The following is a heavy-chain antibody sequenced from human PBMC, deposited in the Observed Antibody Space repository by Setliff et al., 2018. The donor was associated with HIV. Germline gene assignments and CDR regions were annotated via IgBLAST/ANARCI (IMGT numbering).Heavy chain of an antibody. V-gene: IGHV3-NL1*01. CDR1: GFTFSSYG. D-gene: IGHD1-26*01. J-gene: IGHJ1*01. Sequence: GGSLRLSCAASGFTFSSYGMHWVRQAPGKGLEWVAVIYIGGSSTYYADSVKGRFTISRDKSRNTLYLQMNSLRVEDTAVYYCAKDLRAYSGKGYFQHWGQGTLVTVSS. CDR3: AKDLRAYSGKGYFQH. CDR2: IYIGGSST.